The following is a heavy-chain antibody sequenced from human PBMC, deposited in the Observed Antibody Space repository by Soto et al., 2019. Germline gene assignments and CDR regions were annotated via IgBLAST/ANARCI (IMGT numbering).Heavy chain of an antibody. CDR3: AAYYYDSSGYYIGY. V-gene: IGHV1-58*01. J-gene: IGHJ4*02. CDR2: IVVGSGNT. Sequence: QMQLVQSGPEVKKPGTSVKVSCKASGFTFTSSAVQWVRQARGQRLEWIGWIVVGSGNTNYAQKFQERVTITRDMSTSTAYLELRSLRSEDTAVYYCAAYYYDSSGYYIGYWGQGTLVTVSS. D-gene: IGHD3-22*01. CDR1: GFTFTSSA.